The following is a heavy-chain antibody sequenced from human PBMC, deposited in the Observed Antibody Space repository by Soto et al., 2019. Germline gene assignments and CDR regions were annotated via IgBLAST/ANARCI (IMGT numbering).Heavy chain of an antibody. CDR3: ARDCPLSDSSAYYYLY. CDR1: GGTFSRYA. Sequence: QVQLVQSGAEVKRPGSSVKVSCKASGGTFSRYAISWVRQAPGQGLEWMGGIIPMFGKANYAQKFQGRVTITADESTRTGYMELRSLISEDTAVYYCARDCPLSDSSAYYYLYWGQGTLVTVSS. J-gene: IGHJ4*02. V-gene: IGHV1-69*01. D-gene: IGHD3-22*01. CDR2: IIPMFGKA.